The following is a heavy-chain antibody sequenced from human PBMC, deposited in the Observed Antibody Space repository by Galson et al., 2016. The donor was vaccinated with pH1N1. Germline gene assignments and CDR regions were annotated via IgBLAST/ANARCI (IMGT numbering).Heavy chain of an antibody. V-gene: IGHV1-46*01. CDR2: IKPTGGDT. D-gene: IGHD4-11*01. CDR3: ARAPYSNYHYYYFDF. J-gene: IGHJ4*02. CDR1: GYSFTDYY. Sequence: SVKVSCKASGYSFTDYYVHWIRQAPGQGLEWMAIIKPTGGDTTYAQNFQCRVFVTRDTSTSTVYMEVTSLRSEDTAVYYCARAPYSNYHYYYFDFWGQGTLVTVSS.